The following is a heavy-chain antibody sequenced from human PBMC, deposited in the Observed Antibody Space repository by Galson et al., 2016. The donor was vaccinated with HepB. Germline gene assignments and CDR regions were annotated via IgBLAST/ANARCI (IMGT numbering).Heavy chain of an antibody. V-gene: IGHV4-4*02. CDR3: ASLRGPPFWSAYHNWFDP. D-gene: IGHD3-3*01. CDR2: IYHSGIT. J-gene: IGHJ5*02. Sequence: ETLSLTCAVSGGSISSSDWWTWVRQPPGKGLEWIGDIYHSGITNYNPSLKSRVTISVDKSKNQFSLKVRSVTAADRAVYYCASLRGPPFWSAYHNWFDPWGQGTLVTVSS. CDR1: GGSISSSDW.